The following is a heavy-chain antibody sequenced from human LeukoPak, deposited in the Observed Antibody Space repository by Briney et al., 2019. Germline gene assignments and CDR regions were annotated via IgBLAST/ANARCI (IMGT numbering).Heavy chain of an antibody. Sequence: SQTLSLTCTVSGGSISSGTYYWTWIRQPAGKGLEWIGRIYTSGSTNYNPSLKSRVTISVDTSKNQFSLKLSSVTAADTAVYYCARGRMFGNSSPFDYWGQGTLVTVSS. CDR2: IYTSGST. J-gene: IGHJ4*02. V-gene: IGHV4-61*02. CDR3: ARGRMFGNSSPFDY. D-gene: IGHD6-6*01. CDR1: GGSISSGTYY.